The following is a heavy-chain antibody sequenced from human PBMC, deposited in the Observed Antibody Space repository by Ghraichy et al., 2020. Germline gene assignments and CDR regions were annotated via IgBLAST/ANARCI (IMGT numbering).Heavy chain of an antibody. V-gene: IGHV3-20*04. CDR3: ARVRGRLAVAVSAFDI. CDR2: SNWDGGVT. Sequence: GESLNISCAASGFMFEDYGFSWVRQAPGKGLEWVSGSNWDGGVTYYADSVKGRFTISRAKAKKFVYLQMNSLRVDDTAIYYCARVRGRLAVAVSAFDIWGRGTVVTVSS. CDR1: GFMFEDYG. D-gene: IGHD6-19*01. J-gene: IGHJ3*02.